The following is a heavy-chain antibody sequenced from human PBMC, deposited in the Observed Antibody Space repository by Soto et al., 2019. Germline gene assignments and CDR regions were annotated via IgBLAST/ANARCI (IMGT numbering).Heavy chain of an antibody. CDR1: GFTFSSYA. V-gene: IGHV3-30-3*01. D-gene: IGHD3-10*01. CDR3: ARGLLWFGESRVYYGMDV. CDR2: ISYDGSNK. J-gene: IGHJ6*02. Sequence: QVQLVESGGGVVQPGRSLRLSCAASGFTFSSYAMHWVRQAPGKGLEWVAVISYDGSNKYYADSVKGRFTISRDNSKNTLYLQMNSLRAEDTAVYYCARGLLWFGESRVYYGMDVWGQGTTVTVSS.